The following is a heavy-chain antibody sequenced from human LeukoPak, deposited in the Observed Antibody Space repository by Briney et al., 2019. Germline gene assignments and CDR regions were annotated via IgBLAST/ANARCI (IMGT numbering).Heavy chain of an antibody. CDR1: GFTFSSYG. D-gene: IGHD1-26*01. CDR3: AKDRNSGSYPRPSDY. Sequence: GGSLRLSCAASGFTFSSYGMHWVRQAPGKGLETVAVISYDGSNKYYADSVKGRFTISRDNSKNTLYLQMNSLRAEDTAVYYCAKDRNSGSYPRPSDYWGQGTLVTVSS. J-gene: IGHJ4*02. V-gene: IGHV3-30*18. CDR2: ISYDGSNK.